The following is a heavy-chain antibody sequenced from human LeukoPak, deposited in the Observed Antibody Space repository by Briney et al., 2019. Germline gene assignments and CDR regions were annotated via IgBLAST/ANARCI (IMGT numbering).Heavy chain of an antibody. Sequence: GGSLRLSCAASGFNFRDYYMSWIRQAPGKGLEWVSYSSGSGSTIYYADSVKGRFTISRDNAKNSLYLQMNSLRAEDTAVYYCARARAAQYCGGDCYQPPGYWGQGTLVTVSS. V-gene: IGHV3-11*04. CDR3: ARARAAQYCGGDCYQPPGY. D-gene: IGHD2-21*02. CDR2: SSGSGSTI. CDR1: GFNFRDYY. J-gene: IGHJ4*02.